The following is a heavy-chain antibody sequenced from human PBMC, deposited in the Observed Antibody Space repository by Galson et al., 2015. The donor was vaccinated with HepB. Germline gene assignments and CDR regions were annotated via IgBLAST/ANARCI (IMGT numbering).Heavy chain of an antibody. CDR3: ATTALRFCSNSRCPRSGLNY. Sequence: SVKVSCKASGYTFTSYGITWVRQAPGQGLEWMGWISTYNSDTHYAQKFQDRVTMTTDISTSTAYMELRSLRSDDTAVYFCATTALRFCSNSRCPRSGLNYWGQGTLVTVSS. CDR1: GYTFTSYG. D-gene: IGHD2-2*01. CDR2: ISTYNSDT. J-gene: IGHJ4*02. V-gene: IGHV1-18*01.